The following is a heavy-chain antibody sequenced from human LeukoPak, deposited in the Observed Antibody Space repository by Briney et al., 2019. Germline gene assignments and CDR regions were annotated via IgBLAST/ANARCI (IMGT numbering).Heavy chain of an antibody. D-gene: IGHD4-17*01. CDR3: AKDYHDYGDYELDY. CDR2: ISGSGGST. Sequence: PGGSLRLSCAASGFTFSSYAMSWVRQAPGKGLEWVSAISGSGGSTYYADSVKGRFTISRDNSKNTLYLQMNSLRAEDTAVCYCAKDYHDYGDYELDYWGQGTLVTVSS. CDR1: GFTFSSYA. J-gene: IGHJ4*02. V-gene: IGHV3-23*01.